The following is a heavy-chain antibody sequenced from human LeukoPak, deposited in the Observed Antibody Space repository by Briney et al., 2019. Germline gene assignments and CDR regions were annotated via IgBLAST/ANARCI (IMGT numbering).Heavy chain of an antibody. D-gene: IGHD6-13*01. V-gene: IGHV1-8*03. CDR3: ARTTAAGTEDFDY. CDR2: MSPNSGNT. J-gene: IGHJ4*02. CDR1: GYTFSSYD. Sequence: ASVKVSCKASGYTFSSYDVNWVRQATGQGLEWMGWMSPNSGNTGYAQKFQGRVTITRNTSISTAYMELSSLRSEDTAVYYCARTTAAGTEDFDYWGQGTLVTVSS.